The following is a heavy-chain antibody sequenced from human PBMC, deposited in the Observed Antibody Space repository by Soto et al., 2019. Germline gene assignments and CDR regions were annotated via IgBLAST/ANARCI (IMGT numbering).Heavy chain of an antibody. J-gene: IGHJ4*02. D-gene: IGHD2-21*02. CDR2: IKKDGSEK. V-gene: IGHV3-7*01. CDR1: GFTFSAYW. CDR3: ARDGIGGDWNTDF. Sequence: EVQLVESGGTLVQPGESLRLSCAASGFTFSAYWMSWVRQAPGKGLEWVANIKKDGSEKYYVDSVKGRLIVSRDNAKNSLYLHMNSLRAEDTAVYYCARDGIGGDWNTDFWGQGTLVTVSS.